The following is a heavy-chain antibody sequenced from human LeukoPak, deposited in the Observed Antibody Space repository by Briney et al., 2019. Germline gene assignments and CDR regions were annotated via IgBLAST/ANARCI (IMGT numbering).Heavy chain of an antibody. CDR2: IYTSGST. CDR1: GGSISSYY. J-gene: IGHJ6*03. CDR3: ARDLQGYCSGGSCSEFYYYYYMDV. V-gene: IGHV4-4*07. Sequence: SETLSLTCTVYGGSISSYYWSWIRQPAGKGLEWIGRIYTSGSTNYNPSLKSRVTMSVDTSKNQFSLKLSSVTAADTAVYYCARDLQGYCSGGSCSEFYYYYYMDVWGKGTTVTVSS. D-gene: IGHD2-15*01.